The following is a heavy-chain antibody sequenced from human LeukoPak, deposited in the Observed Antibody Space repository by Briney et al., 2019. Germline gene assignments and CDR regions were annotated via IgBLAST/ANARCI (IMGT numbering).Heavy chain of an antibody. Sequence: SETLSLTCTVSGGSVTTDYWSWIRQPPGKGLEWIGYFSYSGSTNYNPSLKSRVTISVDTSKNQFSPKLSSVTAADTAVYYCARGPLDSGYTYFDYWGQGTLVSVAS. CDR2: FSYSGST. J-gene: IGHJ4*02. V-gene: IGHV4-59*02. CDR3: ARGPLDSGYTYFDY. CDR1: GGSVTTDY. D-gene: IGHD5-12*01.